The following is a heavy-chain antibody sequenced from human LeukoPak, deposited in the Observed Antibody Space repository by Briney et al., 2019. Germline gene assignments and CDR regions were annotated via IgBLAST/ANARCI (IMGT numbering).Heavy chain of an antibody. CDR2: IYPGDSDT. J-gene: IGHJ4*02. CDR3: ARATIFGVVIGPFAY. V-gene: IGHV5-51*01. CDR1: GYSFTSYW. D-gene: IGHD3-3*01. Sequence: GESLKISCKGSGYSFTSYWIGWVRQMPGKGLEWMGVIYPGDSDTRYSPSFQGQVTISADKSISTAYLQWSSLKASDTAMYYCARATIFGVVIGPFAYWGQGTLVTVSS.